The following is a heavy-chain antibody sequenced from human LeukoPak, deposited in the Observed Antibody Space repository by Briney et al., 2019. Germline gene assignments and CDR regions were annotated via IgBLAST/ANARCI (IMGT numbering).Heavy chain of an antibody. CDR3: ATGPVDIVVVPAAMPVFAYGMDV. Sequence: ASVKVSCKVSGYTLTELSMHWVRQAPGKGLEWLGGFDPEDGETIYAQKFQGRVTMTEDTSTDTAYMELSSLRSEDTAVYYCATGPVDIVVVPAAMPVFAYGMDVWGQGTTVTVSS. J-gene: IGHJ6*02. CDR1: GYTLTELS. V-gene: IGHV1-24*01. CDR2: FDPEDGET. D-gene: IGHD2-2*01.